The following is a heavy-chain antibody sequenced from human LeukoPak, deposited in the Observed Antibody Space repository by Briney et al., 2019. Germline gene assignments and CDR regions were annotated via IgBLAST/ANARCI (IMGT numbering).Heavy chain of an antibody. V-gene: IGHV1-2*02. CDR3: ARVDDYYDRLYFQH. CDR2: INPNSGGT. CDR1: GYTFTGYY. D-gene: IGHD3-22*01. Sequence: GASVKVSCKASGYTFTGYYMHWVRQAPGQGLEWMGWINPNSGGTNYAQKFQGRVTMTRDTSISTAYMELSRLRSDDTAVYYCARVDDYYDRLYFQHWGQGTLVTVSS. J-gene: IGHJ1*01.